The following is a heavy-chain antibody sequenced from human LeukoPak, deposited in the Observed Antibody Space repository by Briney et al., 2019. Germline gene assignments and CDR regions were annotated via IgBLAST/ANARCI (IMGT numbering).Heavy chain of an antibody. CDR3: ARDDSSGYRPLY. CDR1: GYTFTSYY. CDR2: INPSGGST. D-gene: IGHD3-22*01. J-gene: IGHJ4*02. V-gene: IGHV1-46*03. Sequence: ASVKVSCKASGYTFTSYYMHWVRQAPGQGLEWMGIINPSGGSTCYAQKFQGRVTMTRNTSTSTVYMELSSLRSEDTAVYYCARDDSSGYRPLYWGQGTLVTVSS.